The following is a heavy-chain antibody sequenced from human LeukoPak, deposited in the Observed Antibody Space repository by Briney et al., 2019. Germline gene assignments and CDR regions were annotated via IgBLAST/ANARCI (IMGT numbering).Heavy chain of an antibody. CDR2: INHSGST. D-gene: IGHD6-25*01. J-gene: IGHJ1*01. Sequence: SQTLSLTCTVSGGSISSSSYYWGWIRQPPGKGLEWIGEINHSGSTNYNPSLKSRVTISVDTSKNQFSLKLSSVTAADTAVYYCARGGRIAAAKYFQHWGQGTLVTVSS. CDR3: ARGGRIAAAKYFQH. CDR1: GGSISSSSYY. V-gene: IGHV4-39*07.